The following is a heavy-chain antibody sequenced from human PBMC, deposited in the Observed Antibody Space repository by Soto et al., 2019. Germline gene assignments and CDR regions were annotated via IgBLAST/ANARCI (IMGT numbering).Heavy chain of an antibody. J-gene: IGHJ4*02. CDR2: IDHLETT. CDR3: ARGGGSDSFDY. D-gene: IGHD1-26*01. V-gene: IGHV4-30-2*01. Sequence: SETRSRTCTVSGASMSFLGYSWSCILQTPGKGLELTVYIDHLETTFYNPSFDSRLTLSIDRAKNQFSLKLHSMSAADRAVYFCARGGGSDSFDYWGQGILVPVSS. CDR1: GASMSFLGYS.